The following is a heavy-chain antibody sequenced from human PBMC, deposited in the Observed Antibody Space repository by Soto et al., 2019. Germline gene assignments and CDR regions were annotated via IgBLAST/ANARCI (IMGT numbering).Heavy chain of an antibody. CDR1: GFTFKSYA. CDR3: AKELRHDYNLAYSAH. D-gene: IGHD4-4*01. V-gene: IGHV3-23*01. J-gene: IGHJ4*02. Sequence: PGGSLRLSCAASGFTFKSYAVSWVRQAPGKGLEWVSVITGSGDSTYYADSVKGRFTISRDNSKNTLYLQMNSLRAEDTAVYYCAKELRHDYNLAYSAHWGQGTLVTVS. CDR2: ITGSGDST.